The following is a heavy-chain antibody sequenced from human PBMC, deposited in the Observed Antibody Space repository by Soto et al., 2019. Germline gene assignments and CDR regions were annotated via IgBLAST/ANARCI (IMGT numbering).Heavy chain of an antibody. CDR2: ISDDGTKK. J-gene: IGHJ5*02. V-gene: IGHV3-30*18. Sequence: QGQLVESGGGVVQPGTSLTLSCAASGFTFSTYGMHWVRQAPGKGLEWVALISDDGTKKYYADSVKGRFTISRDNSKNTLFLQVNSLRAEDTAVYYCTKDREDHLVRGWFDPWGQGTLVIVSS. CDR1: GFTFSTYG. D-gene: IGHD6-13*01. CDR3: TKDREDHLVRGWFDP.